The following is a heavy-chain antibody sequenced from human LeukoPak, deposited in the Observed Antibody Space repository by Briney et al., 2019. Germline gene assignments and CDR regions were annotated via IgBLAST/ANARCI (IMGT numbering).Heavy chain of an antibody. Sequence: TGRSLRLSCAASGFTFSYYWMHWVRQAPGKGLVWVSRISGDGSSIIYADSVKGRFTISRDNAKNTLSLQMNSLRAEDAAVYYCARDPGDFALDWGQGTLVTVSS. D-gene: IGHD7-27*01. V-gene: IGHV3-74*01. CDR1: GFTFSYYW. CDR3: ARDPGDFALD. J-gene: IGHJ4*02. CDR2: ISGDGSSI.